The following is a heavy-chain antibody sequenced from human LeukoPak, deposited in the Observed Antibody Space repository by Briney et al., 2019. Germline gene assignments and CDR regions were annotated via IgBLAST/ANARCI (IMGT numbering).Heavy chain of an antibody. CDR1: DGAIAGYS. CDR3: VRGPYGSGISNWFDP. CDR2: IYYSGDT. V-gene: IGHV4-59*01. D-gene: IGHD3-10*01. Sequence: SETLSLTCTVSDGAIAGYSWSWIRQAPGKGLEWIGYIYYSGDTNYNPSLQSRVTVSVDTSKNQFSLKLTSVTAADTAVYYCVRGPYGSGISNWFDPWGQGTQVIVSS. J-gene: IGHJ5*02.